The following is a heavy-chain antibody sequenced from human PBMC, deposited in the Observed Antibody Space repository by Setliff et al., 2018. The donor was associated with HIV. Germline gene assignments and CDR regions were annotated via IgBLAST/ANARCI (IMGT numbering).Heavy chain of an antibody. D-gene: IGHD3-10*01. J-gene: IGHJ4*02. CDR2: VSPYNGNT. CDR1: GYTFSDYF. Sequence: ASVKVSCKASGYTFSDYFIHWVRQAPGQGLEWMGWVSPYNGNTDYAQKFQGRVTMTTDPSTSTTYMELKSLRSEDTAVYYCARDRQAYLRISGDAVGYWGQGTLVTVSS. V-gene: IGHV1-18*04. CDR3: ARDRQAYLRISGDAVGY.